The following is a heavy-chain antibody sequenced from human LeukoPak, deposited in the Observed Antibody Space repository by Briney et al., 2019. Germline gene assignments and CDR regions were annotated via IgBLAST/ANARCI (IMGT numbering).Heavy chain of an antibody. J-gene: IGHJ4*02. CDR2: IKSKTDGGTT. CDR1: GFTFSNAW. D-gene: IGHD6-13*01. CDR3: TTGKQQLDYDY. Sequence: GSLRLSCAASGFTFSNAWMSWVRQAPGRGLEWVGRIKSKTDGGTTDYAAPVKGRFTISRDDSKNTLYLQMNSLKTEDTAVYYCTTGKQQLDYDYWGQGTLVTVSS. V-gene: IGHV3-15*01.